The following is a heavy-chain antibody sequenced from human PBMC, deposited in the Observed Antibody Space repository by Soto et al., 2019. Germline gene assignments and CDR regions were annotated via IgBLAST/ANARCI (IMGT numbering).Heavy chain of an antibody. D-gene: IGHD6-19*01. V-gene: IGHV4-39*01. CDR3: ARQAGSSGIYYYYGMDV. CDR1: GSSISISSYY. CDR2: IYYSGST. J-gene: IGHJ6*02. Sequence: PSETLSLTCTVSGSSISISSYYGGWSLHPPGKGLEWIGSIYYSGSTYYNPSLKSRVTISVDTSKNQFSLKLSSVTAADTAVYYCARQAGSSGIYYYYGMDVWGQGTTVT.